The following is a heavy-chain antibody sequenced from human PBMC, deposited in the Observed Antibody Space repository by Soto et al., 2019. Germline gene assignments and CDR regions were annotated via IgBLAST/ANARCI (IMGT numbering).Heavy chain of an antibody. J-gene: IGHJ4*02. CDR2: ISSSSSTI. CDR1: GFTFSSYS. CDR3: ARDGVEQWLDIGGVDY. D-gene: IGHD6-19*01. V-gene: IGHV3-48*01. Sequence: GGSLRLSCAASGFTFSSYSMNWVRQAPGKGLEWVSYISSSSSTIYYADSVKGRFTISRDNAKNSLYLQMNSLRAEDTAVYYCARDGVEQWLDIGGVDYWGQGTLVTVSS.